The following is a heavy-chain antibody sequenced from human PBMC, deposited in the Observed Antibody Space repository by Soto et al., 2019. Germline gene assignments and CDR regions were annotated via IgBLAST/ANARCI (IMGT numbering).Heavy chain of an antibody. CDR3: ARGVGSGSYYNQYNWFDP. Sequence: ASVKVSCKASGYTFTNYGISWVREGPGQGLEWMGWISAYNGNTKYAQKLQGRVTMTTDTSTSTAYMELRSLRSDDTAVYYCARGVGSGSYYNQYNWFDPWGQGTLVTVSS. CDR2: ISAYNGNT. CDR1: GYTFTNYG. J-gene: IGHJ5*02. D-gene: IGHD3-10*01. V-gene: IGHV1-18*01.